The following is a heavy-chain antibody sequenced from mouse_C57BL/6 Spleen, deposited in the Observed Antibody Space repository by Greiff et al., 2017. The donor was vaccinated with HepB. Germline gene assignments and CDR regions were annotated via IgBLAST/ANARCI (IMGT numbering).Heavy chain of an antibody. D-gene: IGHD2-4*01. CDR1: GYTFTSYW. Sequence: QVQLQQPGAELVKPGASVKMSCKASGYTFTSYWITWVKQRPGQGLEWIGDIYPGSGSTNYNEKLKSKATLTVDTSSSTAYMQLSSLTSEDSAVYYCARVGDCDYDGSWFAYWGQGTLVTVSA. CDR2: IYPGSGST. V-gene: IGHV1-55*01. J-gene: IGHJ3*01. CDR3: ARVGDCDYDGSWFAY.